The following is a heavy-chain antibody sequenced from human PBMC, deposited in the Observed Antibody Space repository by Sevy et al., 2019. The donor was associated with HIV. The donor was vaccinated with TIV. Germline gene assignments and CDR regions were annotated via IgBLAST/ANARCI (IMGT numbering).Heavy chain of an antibody. J-gene: IGHJ1*01. CDR1: GFTFSSYA. V-gene: IGHV3-23*01. CDR3: AKVGPGYSSSWYLRYSPALGEYFEH. Sequence: GGSLRLSCAASGFTFSSYAMSWVRQAPGKGLEWVSAISGSGGSTYYADSVKGRFTISRDNSKNTLYLQMKSLRAEDTAVYYCAKVGPGYSSSWYLRYSPALGEYFEHWGQGTLVTVSS. D-gene: IGHD6-13*01. CDR2: ISGSGGST.